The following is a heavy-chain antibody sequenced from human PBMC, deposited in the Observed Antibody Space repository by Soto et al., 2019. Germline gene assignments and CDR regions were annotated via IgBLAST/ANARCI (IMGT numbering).Heavy chain of an antibody. Sequence: GGSLRLSCAASRFTVGSSYVSWVRQAPGKGLEWVSVIYTGDTPYYADSVKGRFTISRDNSKNTLYLQMNSLRVEDTAVYYCTRDLMDVVPPADDLFDPWGQGILVTVSS. J-gene: IGHJ5*02. D-gene: IGHD2-2*01. CDR1: RFTVGSSY. CDR3: TRDLMDVVPPADDLFDP. CDR2: IYTGDTP. V-gene: IGHV3-53*01.